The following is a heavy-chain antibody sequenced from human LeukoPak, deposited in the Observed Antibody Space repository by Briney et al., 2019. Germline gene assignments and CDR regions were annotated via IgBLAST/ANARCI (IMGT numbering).Heavy chain of an antibody. V-gene: IGHV4-31*03. Sequence: PSETLSLTCTVSGGSISSGGYYWSWIRQHPGKGLEWIGHIYYSGSTYYNPSLKSRVTISVDTSKNQFSLKLSSVTAADTAVYYCARSGVWYFDLWGRGTLVTVSS. CDR2: IYYSGST. CDR3: ARSGVWYFDL. D-gene: IGHD3-10*01. CDR1: GGSISSGGYY. J-gene: IGHJ2*01.